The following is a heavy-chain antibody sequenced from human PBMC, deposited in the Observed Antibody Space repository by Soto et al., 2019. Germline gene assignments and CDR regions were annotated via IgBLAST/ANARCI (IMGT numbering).Heavy chain of an antibody. CDR3: ARAGRSTLTENWFDP. J-gene: IGHJ5*02. CDR2: IYHSGST. Sequence: SETLSLTCAVSSGSISSSNWWSWVRQPPGKGLEWIGEIYHSGSTNYNPSLKSRVTISVDKSKNQFSLKLSSVTAADTAVYYCARAGRSTLTENWFDPWGQGTLVTVSS. D-gene: IGHD2-2*01. V-gene: IGHV4-4*02. CDR1: SGSISSSNW.